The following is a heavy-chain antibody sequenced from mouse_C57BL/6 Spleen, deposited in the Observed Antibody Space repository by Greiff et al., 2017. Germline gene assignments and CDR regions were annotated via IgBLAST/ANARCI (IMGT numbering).Heavy chain of an antibody. CDR3: ARRPLRLAMDY. V-gene: IGHV1-64*01. Sequence: QVQLQQPGAELVKPGASVKLSCKASGYTFTSYWMHWVKQRPGQGLEWIGMIHPNSGSTNYNEKFKRKATLTVDKSSSTAYMQLSSLTSEDSAVYYCARRPLRLAMDYWGQGTSVTVSS. D-gene: IGHD1-2*01. CDR1: GYTFTSYW. J-gene: IGHJ4*01. CDR2: IHPNSGST.